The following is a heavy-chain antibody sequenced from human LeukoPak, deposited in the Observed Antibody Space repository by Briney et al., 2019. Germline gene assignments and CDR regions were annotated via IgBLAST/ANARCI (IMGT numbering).Heavy chain of an antibody. CDR1: GFSLSTFW. Sequence: PGGSLRLSCAASGFSLSTFWMHWVRQAPGKGLVWVSRIDYDGSTTTYADSVKGRFTISRDNAKNTLYLQMNSLRAEDTAVYYCTHLGWFDPWGQGTLDTVSS. CDR3: THLGWFDP. CDR2: IDYDGSTT. V-gene: IGHV3-74*01. J-gene: IGHJ5*02.